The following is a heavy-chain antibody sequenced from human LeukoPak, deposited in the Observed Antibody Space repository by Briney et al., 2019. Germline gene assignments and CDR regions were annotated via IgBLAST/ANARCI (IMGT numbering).Heavy chain of an antibody. D-gene: IGHD3-22*01. V-gene: IGHV4-59*08. CDR1: GDSISSYY. CDR3: ATITSYDSSGYPPF. J-gene: IGHJ4*02. CDR2: IYYSGST. Sequence: PSETLSLTCTVSGDSISSYYWSWIRQPPGKGLEWIGYIYYSGSTSYNPSLKSRVTISVDTSKNQFSLKLSSVTAADTAVYYCATITSYDSSGYPPFWGQGTLVTVSS.